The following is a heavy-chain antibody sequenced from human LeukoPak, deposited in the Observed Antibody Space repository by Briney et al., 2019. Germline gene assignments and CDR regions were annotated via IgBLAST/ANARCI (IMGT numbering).Heavy chain of an antibody. CDR2: IYYMSKWYD. D-gene: IGHD6-13*01. CDR1: GDSVSSNSAA. J-gene: IGHJ4*02. Sequence: SQTLSLTCAISGDSVSSNSAAWNWIRQSPSRGLEWLGRIYYMSKWYDHYAVSVRSRITINADTSKNQFSLQLNSVTPEDTAVYYCARGLHRITTATGTFDYWGQGILVTVSS. CDR3: ARGLHRITTATGTFDY. V-gene: IGHV6-1*01.